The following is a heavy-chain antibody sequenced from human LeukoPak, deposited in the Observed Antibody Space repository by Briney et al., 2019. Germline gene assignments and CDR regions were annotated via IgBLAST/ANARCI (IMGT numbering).Heavy chain of an antibody. Sequence: GGSLRLSCAASGFTFSSYWMHWVRQAPGKGPVWVSLIKTDGRSTSYADSVKGRFTISRDNAKNTLYLQMNSLRAEDTAVYYCARATNDAFDIWAKGQWSPSLQ. V-gene: IGHV3-74*01. CDR3: ARATNDAFDI. D-gene: IGHD1-1*01. CDR1: GFTFSSYW. J-gene: IGHJ3*02. CDR2: IKTDGRST.